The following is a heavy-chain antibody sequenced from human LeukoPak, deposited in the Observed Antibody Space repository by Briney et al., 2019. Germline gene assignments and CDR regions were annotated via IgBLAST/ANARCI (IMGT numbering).Heavy chain of an antibody. Sequence: ASVKVSCKASGYTFTKNFLHWVRQAPGQGLEWMGWINPNDGGTLYAQKFQGRVTMTTDTSIATAYMEMSTLTSDDPAVYYCARDDYGDLQYFENWGQGTLVTVSS. CDR1: GYTFTKNF. D-gene: IGHD4-17*01. CDR3: ARDDYGDLQYFEN. J-gene: IGHJ4*02. CDR2: INPNDGGT. V-gene: IGHV1-2*02.